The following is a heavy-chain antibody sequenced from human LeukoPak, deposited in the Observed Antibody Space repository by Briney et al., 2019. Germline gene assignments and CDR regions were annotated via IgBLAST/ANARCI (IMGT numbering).Heavy chain of an antibody. CDR1: GGTFSSYA. V-gene: IGHV1-69*06. CDR2: IIPIFGTA. D-gene: IGHD6-13*01. Sequence: SVKVSCKASGGTFSSYAISWVRQAPGQGLEWMGGIIPIFGTANYAQKFQGRVTITADKSTSTAYMELSSLRSEDTAVYYCARDLTAAAGRVIVDYWGQGTLVTVSS. CDR3: ARDLTAAAGRVIVDY. J-gene: IGHJ4*02.